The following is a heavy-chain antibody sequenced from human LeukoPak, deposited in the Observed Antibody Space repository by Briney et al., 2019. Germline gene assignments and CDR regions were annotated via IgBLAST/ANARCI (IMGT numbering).Heavy chain of an antibody. D-gene: IGHD5-12*01. Sequence: GGSLRLSCAASGFTFSTYWMSWVRQAPAKGLEWVASIKQDGSEKYYVDSMKGRFTISRDNAKNSLYLQMNSLRVEDTAIYYCARDPDIVNAFDIWGQGTMVTVSS. V-gene: IGHV3-7*01. J-gene: IGHJ3*02. CDR1: GFTFSTYW. CDR2: IKQDGSEK. CDR3: ARDPDIVNAFDI.